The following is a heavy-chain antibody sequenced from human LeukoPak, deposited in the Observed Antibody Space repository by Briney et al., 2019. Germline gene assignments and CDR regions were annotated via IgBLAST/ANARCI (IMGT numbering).Heavy chain of an antibody. CDR1: GYPFTSYN. J-gene: IGHJ1*01. CDR3: ARGLLKAVFGVVIED. CDR2: MNTNSGNT. Sequence: ASVKVSCKASGYPFTSYNVNWVRQATGQGLEWMGWMNTNSGNTGYSQNFQGRVTMTRDTSISTAYMELSSLMSEDTAVYYCARGLLKAVFGVVIEDWGQGTLVTVSS. D-gene: IGHD3-3*01. V-gene: IGHV1-8*01.